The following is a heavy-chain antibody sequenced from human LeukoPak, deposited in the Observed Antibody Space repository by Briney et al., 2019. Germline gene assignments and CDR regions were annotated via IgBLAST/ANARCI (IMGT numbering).Heavy chain of an antibody. Sequence: ASVKVSCKASGYTFTSYGISWVRQAPGQGLEWMGWISAYNGNTNYAQKLQGRVTMTTDTSTSTAYMELRSLRSDDTAVYFCAKHARDEVHCINTACCNDYWGRGALVTVSS. CDR1: GYTFTSYG. D-gene: IGHD2-2*01. CDR3: AKHARDEVHCINTACCNDY. V-gene: IGHV1-18*01. CDR2: ISAYNGNT. J-gene: IGHJ4*02.